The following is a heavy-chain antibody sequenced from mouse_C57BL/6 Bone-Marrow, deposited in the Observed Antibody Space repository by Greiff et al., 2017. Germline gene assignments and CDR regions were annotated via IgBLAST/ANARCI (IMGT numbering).Heavy chain of an antibody. V-gene: IGHV1-61*01. D-gene: IGHD1-1*01. CDR1: GYTFTSYW. J-gene: IGHJ2*01. Sequence: QVPLQQPGAELVRPGSSVKLSCKASGYTFTSYWMDWVKQRPGQGLEWIGNIYPSDSETHYHQKFKDKATLTVDKSSSTAYMQRSSLTSEASAVYYCARGTVVRFDYWGQGTTLTVSS. CDR3: ARGTVVRFDY. CDR2: IYPSDSET.